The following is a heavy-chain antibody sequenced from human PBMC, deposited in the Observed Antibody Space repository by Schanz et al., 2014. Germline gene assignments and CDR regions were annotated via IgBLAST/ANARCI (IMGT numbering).Heavy chain of an antibody. J-gene: IGHJ6*03. CDR3: ASGEARVTSSGVVIVPMNV. CDR1: GYTFTSYG. Sequence: QVQLVQSGSEVRKPGASVKVSCKASGYTFTSYGITWVRQAPGQGPEWVGWIHTGSGNTKYSQKFEGRVTITRDTSASIVYMGLSSLRSEDTAVFFCASGEARVTSSGVVIVPMNVWGKGTTVIVSS. V-gene: IGHV1-3*04. CDR2: IHTGSGNT. D-gene: IGHD3-3*01.